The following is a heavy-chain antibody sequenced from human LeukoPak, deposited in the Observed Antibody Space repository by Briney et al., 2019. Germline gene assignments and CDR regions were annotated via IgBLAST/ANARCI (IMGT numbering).Heavy chain of an antibody. CDR1: GYTFTNYY. Sequence: ASVKVSCKASGYTFTNYYMHWVRQAPGQGLEWMGIVNPSGVSTTYAQKFQGRVTMTTDMSTRTVYMDLSSLRSEDTAVYYCARDPPLRYSSSWYFDYWGQGTLVTVSS. D-gene: IGHD6-13*01. V-gene: IGHV1-46*01. J-gene: IGHJ4*02. CDR2: VNPSGVST. CDR3: ARDPPLRYSSSWYFDY.